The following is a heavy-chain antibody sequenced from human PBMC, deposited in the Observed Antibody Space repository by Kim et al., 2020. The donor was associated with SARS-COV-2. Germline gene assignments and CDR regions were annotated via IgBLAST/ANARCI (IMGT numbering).Heavy chain of an antibody. Sequence: GGSLRLSCAASGFTFSSYAMSWVRQAPGKGLEWVSAISGSGGSTYYADSVKGRFTITRDNSKNTLYLQMNSLRAEDTAVYYCAKDLGSYYDSSGSYFQHWGQGTLVTVSS. V-gene: IGHV3-23*01. J-gene: IGHJ1*01. CDR2: ISGSGGST. CDR3: AKDLGSYYDSSGSYFQH. CDR1: GFTFSSYA. D-gene: IGHD3-22*01.